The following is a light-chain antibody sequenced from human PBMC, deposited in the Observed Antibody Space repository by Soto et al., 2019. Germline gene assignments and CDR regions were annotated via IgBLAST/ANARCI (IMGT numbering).Light chain of an antibody. V-gene: IGKV4-1*01. CDR3: QQYYTIPRA. Sequence: DIVMTQSPDSLAVSLGERATINCKSSQSLLYSSNNKNYLAWYQQKPGQPPKLLIYWASTRESGVPDRFSGSGSGTDFTLTISSLQAEDVAVYYCQQYYTIPRAFGQGTKVELK. CDR2: WAS. J-gene: IGKJ1*01. CDR1: QSLLYSSNNKNY.